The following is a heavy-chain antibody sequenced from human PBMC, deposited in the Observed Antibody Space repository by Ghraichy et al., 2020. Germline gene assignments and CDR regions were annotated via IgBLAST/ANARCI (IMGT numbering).Heavy chain of an antibody. Sequence: SETLSLTCTVSGGSISSYYWSWIRQPPGKGLEWIGYIYYSGSTNYNPSLKSRVTISVDTSKNQFSLKLSSVTAADTAVYYCARDLGAVGYYYYGMDVWGQGTTVTVSS. D-gene: IGHD1-26*01. CDR2: IYYSGST. J-gene: IGHJ6*02. CDR1: GGSISSYY. CDR3: ARDLGAVGYYYYGMDV. V-gene: IGHV4-59*01.